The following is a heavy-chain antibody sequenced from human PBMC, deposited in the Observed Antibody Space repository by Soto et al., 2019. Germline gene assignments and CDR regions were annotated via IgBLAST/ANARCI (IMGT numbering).Heavy chain of an antibody. CDR2: ISGSGGST. CDR1: GFTFSSYA. J-gene: IGHJ4*02. V-gene: IGHV3-23*01. CDR3: AKGDYDFWSGYIVDY. Sequence: EVQLLESGGGLVQPGGSLSLSCAASGFTFSSYAMSWVRQAPGKGLEWVSAISGSGGSTYYADSVKGRFTISRDNSKNTLYLQMNSLRAEDTAVYYCAKGDYDFWSGYIVDYWGQGTLVTVSS. D-gene: IGHD3-3*01.